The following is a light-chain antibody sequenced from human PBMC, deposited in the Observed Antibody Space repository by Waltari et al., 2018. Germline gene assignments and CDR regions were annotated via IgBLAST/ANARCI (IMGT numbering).Light chain of an antibody. V-gene: IGLV2-11*01. Sequence: QSALIQPRSVSSSPVQSVIISCTVASSDVGTYDYVSWYQQHPGKAPTLIIYDVNNRPSGVPDRFSGSKSGNTASLTISGLQAEDDADYYCCAYAGNYANYVFGTGT. J-gene: IGLJ1*01. CDR1: SSDVGTYDY. CDR3: CAYAGNYANYV. CDR2: DVN.